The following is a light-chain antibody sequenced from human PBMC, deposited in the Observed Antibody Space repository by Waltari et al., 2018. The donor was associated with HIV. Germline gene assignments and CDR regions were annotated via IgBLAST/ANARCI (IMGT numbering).Light chain of an antibody. J-gene: IGKJ4*01. CDR1: QSVSSCH. V-gene: IGKV3-20*01. CDR2: VEP. Sequence: DIVLTQSPATLSSSPGDRATLSCRTSQSVSSCHFACQQQKPGQVPRLLIYVEPGRATGIPERFRGVGSGTDFTLTISRLEPEDFAVYYCKQYDNSRLTFGGGTKGGLK. CDR3: KQYDNSRLT.